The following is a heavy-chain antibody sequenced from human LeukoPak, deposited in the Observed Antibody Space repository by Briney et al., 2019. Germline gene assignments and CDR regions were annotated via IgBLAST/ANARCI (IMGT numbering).Heavy chain of an antibody. CDR2: IIPIFGTA. CDR1: GGTFSSYA. V-gene: IGHV1-69*05. J-gene: IGHJ1*01. Sequence: GASVKDSCKASGGTFSSYAISWVRQAPGQGLEWMGRIIPIFGTANYAQKFQGRVTITTDESTSTAYMELSSLRSEDTAVYYCARGGVTYYYDSSGYSVNLREYFQHWGQGTLVTVSS. CDR3: ARGGVTYYYDSSGYSVNLREYFQH. D-gene: IGHD3-22*01.